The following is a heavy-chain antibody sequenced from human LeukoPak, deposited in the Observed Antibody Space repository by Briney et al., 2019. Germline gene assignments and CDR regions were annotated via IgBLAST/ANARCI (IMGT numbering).Heavy chain of an antibody. J-gene: IGHJ4*02. CDR3: ASRPHVLLWFGELNFDY. CDR1: GGSFSGYY. D-gene: IGHD3-10*01. Sequence: SETLSLTCAVYGGSFSGYYWSWIRQPPGKGLEWIGEINHSGSTNYNPSLKSRVTISVDTSKNQFSLKLSSVTAADTAVYYCASRPHVLLWFGELNFDYWGQGTLVTVSS. CDR2: INHSGST. V-gene: IGHV4-34*01.